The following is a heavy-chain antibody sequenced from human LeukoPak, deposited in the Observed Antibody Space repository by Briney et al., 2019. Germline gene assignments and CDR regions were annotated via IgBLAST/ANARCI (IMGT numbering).Heavy chain of an antibody. CDR2: IYPGDSDT. V-gene: IGHV5-51*01. CDR3: ARQGYDILVGAFDI. D-gene: IGHD3-9*01. J-gene: IGHJ3*02. CDR1: GCSFTNYW. Sequence: GESLKISCKGSGCSFTNYWIAWVRQMPGKGLEWMGIIYPGDSDTRYRPSFQDQVTISADKSISTAYLQRSSLKASDTAMYYCARQGYDILVGAFDIWGQGTMVTVSS.